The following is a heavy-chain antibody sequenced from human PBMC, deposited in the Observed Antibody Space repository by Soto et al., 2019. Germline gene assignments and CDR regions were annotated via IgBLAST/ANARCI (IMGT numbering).Heavy chain of an antibody. CDR3: VKDLLQNTVTMCGS. V-gene: IGHV3-30*18. J-gene: IGHJ5*02. CDR2: ISSDGNNK. D-gene: IGHD4-17*01. CDR1: GFTFDSYG. Sequence: QVQLVESGGGVVQPGRSLRLSCAASGFTFDSYGMHWVRQAPGKGLEWVAVISSDGNNKYYADSVKGRFSIYRDNFNNILYLQMSSLRVEDTAVYYCVKDLLQNTVTMCGSWGQGTLVTVSS.